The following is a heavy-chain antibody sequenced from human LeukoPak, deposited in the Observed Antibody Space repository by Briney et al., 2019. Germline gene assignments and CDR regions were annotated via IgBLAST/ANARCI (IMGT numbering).Heavy chain of an antibody. CDR2: IYDSGNT. CDR1: GGSISSYY. J-gene: IGHJ4*02. V-gene: IGHV4-59*01. Sequence: SETLSLTCTVSGGSISSYYWSWIRQSPGKGLEWIGYIYDSGNTNYNPSLKSRVTISIDTSKNQFSLKLSSVTAADTAVYYCARTETYYYGSGTYYWYLDYWGQGTLVTVSS. D-gene: IGHD3-10*01. CDR3: ARTETYYYGSGTYYWYLDY.